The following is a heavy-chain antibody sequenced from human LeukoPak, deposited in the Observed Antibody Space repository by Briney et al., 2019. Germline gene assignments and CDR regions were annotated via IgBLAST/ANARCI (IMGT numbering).Heavy chain of an antibody. CDR2: IRYDGSNK. V-gene: IGHV3-30*02. D-gene: IGHD6-25*01. Sequence: PGGSLRLSCAASGFTFRSYGMHWVRQAPGKGLEWVTFIRYDGSNKYYADSVKGRFTISRDNSKNTLYLQMNSLRAEDTAVYYCLYMPVYSSDWGQGTLVTVSS. CDR1: GFTFRSYG. J-gene: IGHJ4*02. CDR3: LYMPVYSSD.